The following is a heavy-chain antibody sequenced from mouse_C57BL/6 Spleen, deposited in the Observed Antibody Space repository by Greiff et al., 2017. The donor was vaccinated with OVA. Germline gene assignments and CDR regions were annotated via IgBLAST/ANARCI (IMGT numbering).Heavy chain of an antibody. Sequence: EVQGVESGGGLVKPGGSLKLSCAASGFTFSSYAMSWVRQTPEKRLEWVATISDGGSYTYYPDNVKGRFTISRDNAKNNLYLQMSHLKSEDTAMYYCARDLNWEFPDNFDVWGTGTTVTVSS. CDR1: GFTFSSYA. CDR2: ISDGGSYT. D-gene: IGHD4-1*02. J-gene: IGHJ1*03. CDR3: ARDLNWEFPDNFDV. V-gene: IGHV5-4*01.